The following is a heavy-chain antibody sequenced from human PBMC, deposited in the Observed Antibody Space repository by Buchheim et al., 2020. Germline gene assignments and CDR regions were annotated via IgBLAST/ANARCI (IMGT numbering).Heavy chain of an antibody. CDR2: VYYSGST. J-gene: IGHJ4*02. CDR1: GGFISSKTYY. D-gene: IGHD3-22*01. V-gene: IGHV4-39*01. CDR3: AAYDNSGYYRLDY. Sequence: QLQLQESGPGLVEPSETLSLTCSVSGGFISSKTYYWGWIRPPPGRGLEWLGSVYYSGSTNYNPSLKRRVSLSVNTSKNQFSVKLGSVTAADTAVYYCAAYDNSGYYRLDYWGQGIL.